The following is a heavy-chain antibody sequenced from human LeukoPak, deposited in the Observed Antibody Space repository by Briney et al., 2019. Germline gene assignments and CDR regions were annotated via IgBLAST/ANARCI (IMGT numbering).Heavy chain of an antibody. J-gene: IGHJ4*02. CDR1: GFTFSSYA. V-gene: IGHV3-23*01. D-gene: IGHD6-13*01. CDR2: ISGSGDST. Sequence: GGSLRLSCAASGFTFSSYAMSWVRQAPGKGLEWVSAISGSGDSTYYGDSVKGRFTISRDNSRNTLYLQMNSLRAEDTAVYYCAKTRPLDSSSWSHGDYWGQGTLVTVSS. CDR3: AKTRPLDSSSWSHGDY.